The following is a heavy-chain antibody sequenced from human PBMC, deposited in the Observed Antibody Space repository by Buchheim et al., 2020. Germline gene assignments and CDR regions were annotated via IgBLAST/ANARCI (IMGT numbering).Heavy chain of an antibody. J-gene: IGHJ1*01. D-gene: IGHD3-22*01. CDR2: ISYDGSNK. CDR1: GFTFSSYG. CDR3: AKAPRTYYYDSSGTYYPWYFQH. Sequence: QVQLVESGGGVVQPGRSLRLSCAASGFTFSSYGMHWVRQAPGKGLEWVAVISYDGSNKYYADSVKGRFTISRDNSKNTLYLQMNSLRAEDTAVYYCAKAPRTYYYDSSGTYYPWYFQHWGQGTL. V-gene: IGHV3-30*18.